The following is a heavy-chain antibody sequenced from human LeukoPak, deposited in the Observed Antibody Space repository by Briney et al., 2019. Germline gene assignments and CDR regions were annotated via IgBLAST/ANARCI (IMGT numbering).Heavy chain of an antibody. V-gene: IGHV3-43D*03. Sequence: AGGSLRLSCAASGFTFDDYAMHWVRQAPGKGLEWVSLISWDGGSTYYADSVKGRFTISRDNSKNSLYLQMNSLRAEDTALYYCAKDTEEVVGATRSYYYYMDVWGKGTTVTVSS. J-gene: IGHJ6*03. D-gene: IGHD1-26*01. CDR2: ISWDGGST. CDR3: AKDTEEVVGATRSYYYYMDV. CDR1: GFTFDDYA.